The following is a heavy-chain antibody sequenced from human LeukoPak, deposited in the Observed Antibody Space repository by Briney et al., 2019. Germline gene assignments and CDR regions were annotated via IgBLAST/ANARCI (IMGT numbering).Heavy chain of an antibody. D-gene: IGHD6-13*01. Sequence: PSETLSLTCTVSGESINSFYWSWIRQPAGKGLKWIGRIYSSGSTNYSPSLKSRVTMSVDTSKNQFSLKLSSVTAADTAVYYCARAAAGSFDSWGQGTQVAVSS. V-gene: IGHV4-4*07. CDR1: GESINSFY. CDR3: ARAAAGSFDS. J-gene: IGHJ4*02. CDR2: IYSSGST.